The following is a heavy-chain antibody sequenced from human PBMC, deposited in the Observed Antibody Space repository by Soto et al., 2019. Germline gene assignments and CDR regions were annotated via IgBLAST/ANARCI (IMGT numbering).Heavy chain of an antibody. CDR2: IFSSGTT. J-gene: IGHJ6*02. CDR3: HRVTSPFHYYYAMDV. Sequence: SETLSLTCTVSGDSISSGNKYWSWIRQAPGKGLEWIGYIFSSGTTYYNPSLKSRLTMSLDTSQNQFSPRLASVTDADSAVYYCHRVTSPFHYYYAMDVWGQGTTVTVS. D-gene: IGHD3-16*01. CDR1: GDSISSGNKY. V-gene: IGHV4-30-4*01.